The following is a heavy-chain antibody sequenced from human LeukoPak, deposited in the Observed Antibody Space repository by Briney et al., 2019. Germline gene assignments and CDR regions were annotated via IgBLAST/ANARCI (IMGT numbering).Heavy chain of an antibody. V-gene: IGHV3-7*03. CDR1: GFTLSNHW. CDR3: ARNNGMDV. Sequence: PGGSLRLSCAASGFTLSNHWMTWVRQVPGRGPEWVANVNRDGSETYYLDSVKGRFTISKDNAKNSQYLQMNSLRAEDTALYHCARNNGMDVWGQGTTVIVSS. J-gene: IGHJ6*02. CDR2: VNRDGSET.